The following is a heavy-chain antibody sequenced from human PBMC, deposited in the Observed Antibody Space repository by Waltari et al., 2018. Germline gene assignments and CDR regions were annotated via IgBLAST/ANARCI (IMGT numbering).Heavy chain of an antibody. CDR2: ISAYNGNT. V-gene: IGHV1-18*01. J-gene: IGHJ3*02. D-gene: IGHD3-22*01. CDR3: ARDGVGYYDSSDPRDAFDI. Sequence: QVQLVQSGAEVKKPGASVKVSCKASGYTFTSNGISWVRQAPGPGIEWMGWISAYNGNTNYTQKLQGRVTMTTDTSTNTAYMELRSLRSDDTAVYYCARDGVGYYDSSDPRDAFDIWGQGTMVTVSS. CDR1: GYTFTSNG.